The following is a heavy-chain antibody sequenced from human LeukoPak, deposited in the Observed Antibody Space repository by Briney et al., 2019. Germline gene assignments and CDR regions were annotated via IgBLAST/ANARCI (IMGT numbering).Heavy chain of an antibody. D-gene: IGHD3-9*01. CDR3: AKDLGYDILTGPGL. V-gene: IGHV3-23*01. J-gene: IGHJ4*02. Sequence: PGGSLRLSCAASGFPFTTYAMSWVRQAPGKGLEWVSAISGRGGRTYYADSVKGRFTISRDNSKNTLYLQMNSLRAEDTAVYYCAKDLGYDILTGPGLWGQGTLVTVSS. CDR2: ISGRGGRT. CDR1: GFPFTTYA.